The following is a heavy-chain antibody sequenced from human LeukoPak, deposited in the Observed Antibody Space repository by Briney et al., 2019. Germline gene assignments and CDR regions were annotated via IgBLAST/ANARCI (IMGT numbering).Heavy chain of an antibody. CDR2: VNPNSGGT. Sequence: ASVKVSCKASGYTFTGYYMHWVRQAPGQGLEWMGWVNPNSGGTNYAQKFQGRVTMTRDTSISTAYMELSRLRSDDTAVYYCARDTRRWELLGFDYWGQGTLVTVSS. CDR1: GYTFTGYY. CDR3: ARDTRRWELLGFDY. J-gene: IGHJ4*02. V-gene: IGHV1-2*02. D-gene: IGHD1-26*01.